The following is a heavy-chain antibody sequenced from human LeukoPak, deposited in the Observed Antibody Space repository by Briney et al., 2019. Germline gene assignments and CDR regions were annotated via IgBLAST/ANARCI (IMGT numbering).Heavy chain of an antibody. CDR3: AKELNRIAVAGEFDN. V-gene: IGHV3-23*01. CDR2: IGGSGSST. Sequence: GGSLRLFCAASGFTFSSYAMSWVRQAPGKGLEWVSAIGGSGSSTYYADSVKGRFTISRDNSKNTLYLQMNSLRAEDTAVYYCAKELNRIAVAGEFDNWGQGTLVTVSS. CDR1: GFTFSSYA. D-gene: IGHD6-19*01. J-gene: IGHJ4*02.